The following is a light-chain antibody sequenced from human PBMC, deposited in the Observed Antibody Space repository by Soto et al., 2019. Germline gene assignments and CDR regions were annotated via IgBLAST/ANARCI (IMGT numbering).Light chain of an antibody. J-gene: IGLJ3*02. CDR3: GSFTTSRIWV. Sequence: QSALTQPASVSGSPGQSITVSCTGSSSDFGDDTYVSWYQQQPGKGPNLLIYGVNSRPSGISNRFSGSKSGNTASLTISGLQVEDEAEYFCGSFTTSRIWVFGGGTKLTVL. CDR2: GVN. V-gene: IGLV2-14*01. CDR1: SSDFGDDTY.